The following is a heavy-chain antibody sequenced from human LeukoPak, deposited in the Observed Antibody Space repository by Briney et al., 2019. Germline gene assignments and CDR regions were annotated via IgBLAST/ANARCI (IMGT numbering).Heavy chain of an antibody. CDR1: GFTFSSYW. V-gene: IGHV3-7*01. CDR2: IKQDGSEK. CDR3: AREEGVVPAAIEPNSYYYYYYYMDV. J-gene: IGHJ6*03. Sequence: GGSLRLSCAASGFTFSSYWMSWVRQAPGKGLGWVANIKQDGSEKYYVDSVKGRFTISRDNAKNSLYLQMNSLRAEDTAVYYCAREEGVVPAAIEPNSYYYYYYYMDVWGKGTTVTVSS. D-gene: IGHD2-2*01.